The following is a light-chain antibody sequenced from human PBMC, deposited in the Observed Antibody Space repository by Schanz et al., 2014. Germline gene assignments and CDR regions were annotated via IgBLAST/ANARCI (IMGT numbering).Light chain of an antibody. J-gene: IGLJ1*01. CDR3: QSYDSSRNGLYV. Sequence: QSVLTQPPSASGTPGQRVTISCSGSSSNIGSNVVNWFRQLPGTAPKLLIYSDNQRPSGVPDRFSGSKSGSSASLAITGLQAEDEADYYCQSYDSSRNGLYVFGTGTKLTVL. CDR2: SDN. CDR1: SSNIGSNV. V-gene: IGLV1-44*01.